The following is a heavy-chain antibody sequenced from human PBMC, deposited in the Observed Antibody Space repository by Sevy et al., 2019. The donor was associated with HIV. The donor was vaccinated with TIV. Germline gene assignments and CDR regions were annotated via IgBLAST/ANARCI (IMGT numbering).Heavy chain of an antibody. J-gene: IGHJ5*02. D-gene: IGHD1-26*01. Sequence: SETLSLTCTVSGASISSYSWSWIRQPPGKGLEWIGYIYYSGSTNYNPSLKSRVTISVDTSKHQFSLKLSSVTAADTAVYYCARESPLGVEWELSRPQNWFDPWGQGTLVTVSS. CDR3: ARESPLGVEWELSRPQNWFDP. CDR2: IYYSGST. CDR1: GASISSYS. V-gene: IGHV4-59*01.